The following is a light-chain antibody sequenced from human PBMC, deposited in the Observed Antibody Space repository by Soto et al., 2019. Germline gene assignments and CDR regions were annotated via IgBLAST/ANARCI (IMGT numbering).Light chain of an antibody. V-gene: IGKV3-11*01. CDR2: DAS. CDR1: QRVSSN. CDR3: QQRSNWPIP. J-gene: IGKJ5*01. Sequence: DSVWTQSPAKLTLSPGERATLYCRASQRVSSNHLAWYQQKPGQAPRLLIYDASNRATGIPARFSGSGSGTDFTLTISSLEPEDFAVYYCQQRSNWPIPFGQGTLLAI.